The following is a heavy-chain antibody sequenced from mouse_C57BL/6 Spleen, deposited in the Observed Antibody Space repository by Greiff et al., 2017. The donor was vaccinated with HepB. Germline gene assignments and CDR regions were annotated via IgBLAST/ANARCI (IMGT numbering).Heavy chain of an antibody. Sequence: QVQLQQPGAELVKPGASVKLSCKASGYTFTSYWMHWVKQRPGQGLEWIGMIHPNSGSTNYNEKFKSKATLTVDKSSSTAYMQLSSLTSEDSAVYYCAKRTVTGYFDVWGTGTTVTVSS. J-gene: IGHJ1*03. D-gene: IGHD4-1*01. CDR2: IHPNSGST. CDR1: GYTFTSYW. CDR3: AKRTVTGYFDV. V-gene: IGHV1-64*01.